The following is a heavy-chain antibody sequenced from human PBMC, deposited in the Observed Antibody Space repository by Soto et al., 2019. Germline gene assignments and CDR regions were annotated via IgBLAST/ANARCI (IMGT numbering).Heavy chain of an antibody. J-gene: IGHJ6*02. CDR3: AKDTLEYCSRGTQDWCYGLDV. CDR2: ISGSGDST. V-gene: IGHV3-23*01. Sequence: PGGSLRLSCAASGFTFSNYAVSWVRQAPGKGLEWISAISGSGDSTYYADSVKGRFTISRDNSKNTLYVEMRSLRAEDTALYFCAKDTLEYCSRGTQDWCYGLDVWGPGTTVTVSS. D-gene: IGHD2-2*01. CDR1: GFTFSNYA.